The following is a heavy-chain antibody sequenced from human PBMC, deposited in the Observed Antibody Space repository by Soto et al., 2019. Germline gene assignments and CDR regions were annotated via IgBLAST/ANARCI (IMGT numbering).Heavy chain of an antibody. CDR3: VRTSITRKYGGGYFDS. J-gene: IGHJ4*02. CDR2: ISYSGTS. V-gene: IGHV4-39*01. Sequence: SETLSLTCTVSGGFISSSSYWGWVRQPPGKGLEGSASISYSGTSYYNPSLKSRGTISVDTSKNKFSLMLSSVTAADTAVFYCVRTSITRKYGGGYFDSWGQGTLVTVSS. CDR1: GGFISSSSY. D-gene: IGHD2-2*01.